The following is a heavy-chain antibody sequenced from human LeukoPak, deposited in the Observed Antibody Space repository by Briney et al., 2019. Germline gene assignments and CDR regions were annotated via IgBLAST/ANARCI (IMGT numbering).Heavy chain of an antibody. Sequence: GSLRLSCAASGFTFSSYAMSWVRQPPGKGLEWIGSMYYSGSTYYSPSLKSRLTISADTSKNQFSLKLSSVTAADTAVYYCARRKGRYYFDYWGQGILVTVSS. D-gene: IGHD1-26*01. J-gene: IGHJ4*02. CDR2: MYYSGST. V-gene: IGHV4-39*01. CDR1: GFTFSSYA. CDR3: ARRKGRYYFDY.